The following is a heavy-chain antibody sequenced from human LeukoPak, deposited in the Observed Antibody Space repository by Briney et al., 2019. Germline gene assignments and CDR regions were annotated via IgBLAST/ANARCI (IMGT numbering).Heavy chain of an antibody. CDR2: IYYSGST. V-gene: IGHV4-31*03. D-gene: IGHD4-17*01. CDR1: GGSISSGGYY. CDR3: ARGPDDYGDYGGDY. J-gene: IGHJ4*02. Sequence: SETLSLTCTVSGGSISSGGYYWSWIRQHPGKGLEWIGYIYYSGSTYYNPSLKSRVTISVDTSKNQFSLKLSSVTAADTAVYYRARGPDDYGDYGGDYWGQGTLVTVSS.